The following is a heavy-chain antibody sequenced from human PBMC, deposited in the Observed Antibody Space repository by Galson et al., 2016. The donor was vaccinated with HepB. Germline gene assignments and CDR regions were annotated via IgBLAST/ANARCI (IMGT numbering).Heavy chain of an antibody. CDR3: ARVRLVSAGLNDY. Sequence: SVKVSCKASGYIFTSFVISWVRQAPGQGLEWMGWISGYSGKTEYAQNLQGRVTATTDTSATTAYLELRSLRSDDTAVYYCARVRLVSAGLNDYWGQGTLVTVSS. J-gene: IGHJ4*02. CDR2: ISGYSGKT. D-gene: IGHD5/OR15-5a*01. CDR1: GYIFTSFV. V-gene: IGHV1-18*01.